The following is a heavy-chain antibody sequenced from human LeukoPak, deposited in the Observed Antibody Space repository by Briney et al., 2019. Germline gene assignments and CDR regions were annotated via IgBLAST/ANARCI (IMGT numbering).Heavy chain of an antibody. V-gene: IGHV4-38-2*01. Sequence: SETLSLTCAVSGYSISSGYYWAWIRPPPGKGLEWIGSIYHSGSAYYNPSLKSLVTISVDTSKNQFSLKLSSVTAADTAVYYCARQGFGKAFDYWGQGTLVTVPS. J-gene: IGHJ4*02. CDR2: IYHSGSA. CDR3: ARQGFGKAFDY. D-gene: IGHD3-10*01. CDR1: GYSISSGYY.